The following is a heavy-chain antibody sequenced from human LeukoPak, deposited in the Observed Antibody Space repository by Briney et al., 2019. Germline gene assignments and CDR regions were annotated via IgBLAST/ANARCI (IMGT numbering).Heavy chain of an antibody. CDR3: ATNRHYGSGSYPDYYYYYMDV. D-gene: IGHD3-10*01. J-gene: IGHJ6*03. V-gene: IGHV1-69*13. Sequence: ASVKVSCKASGGTFSSYAISWVRQAPGQGLEWMGGIIPIFGTANYAQKFQGRVTITADESTSTAYMELSSLRSEDTAVYYCATNRHYGSGSYPDYYYYYMDVWGKGTTVTISS. CDR1: GGTFSSYA. CDR2: IIPIFGTA.